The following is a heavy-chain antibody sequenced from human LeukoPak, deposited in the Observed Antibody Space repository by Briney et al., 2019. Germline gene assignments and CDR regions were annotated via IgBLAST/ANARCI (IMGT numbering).Heavy chain of an antibody. CDR3: ARHYYDSSGYSRFDP. J-gene: IGHJ5*02. Sequence: PSETLSLTCTVSGGSISSYYWSWIRQPPGKGLEWIGYIYYSGSTNYNPSLKSRVTISVDTSKNQFSLKLSSVTAADTAVYYCARHYYDSSGYSRFDPWGQGTPVTVSS. CDR1: GGSISSYY. D-gene: IGHD3-22*01. CDR2: IYYSGST. V-gene: IGHV4-59*08.